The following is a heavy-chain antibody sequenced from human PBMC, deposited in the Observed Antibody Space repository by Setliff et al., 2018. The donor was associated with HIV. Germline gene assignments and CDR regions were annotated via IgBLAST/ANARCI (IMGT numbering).Heavy chain of an antibody. J-gene: IGHJ6*02. Sequence: SETLSLTCTVSGGSISSGSYYWSWIRQPAGKGLEWIGRIYTSGGTNYNPSLKSRVTISVDTSKNQFSLKLSSVTAADTAVYYCASVAAAGYYYYGMDVWGQGTTVTVSS. D-gene: IGHD6-13*01. V-gene: IGHV4-61*02. CDR2: IYTSGGT. CDR1: GGSISSGSYY. CDR3: ASVAAAGYYYYGMDV.